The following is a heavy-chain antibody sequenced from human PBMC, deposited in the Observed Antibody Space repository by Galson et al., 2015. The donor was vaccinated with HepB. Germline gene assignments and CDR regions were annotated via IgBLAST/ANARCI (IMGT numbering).Heavy chain of an antibody. D-gene: IGHD4-17*01. CDR2: INPNSGGT. CDR3: AKATSGDYFAGYYGMDV. V-gene: IGHV1-2*02. CDR1: GYTFTGYY. J-gene: IGHJ6*02. Sequence: SVKVSCKASGYTFTGYYMHWVRQAPGQGLEWMGWINPNSGGTNYAQKFQGRVTMTRDTSISTAYMELSRLRSDDTAVYYCAKATSGDYFAGYYGMDVWGQGTTVTVSS.